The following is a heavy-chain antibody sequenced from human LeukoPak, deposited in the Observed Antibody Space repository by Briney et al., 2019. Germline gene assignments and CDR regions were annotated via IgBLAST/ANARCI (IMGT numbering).Heavy chain of an antibody. Sequence: GGSLRLSCAASGFTFSDYYMSWIRQAPGKGLGWVSYISSSGSTIYYADSVKGRFTISRDNAKNSLYLQMNSLRAEDTAVYYCARVEDSSGWLYYFDYWGQGTLVTVSS. CDR1: GFTFSDYY. D-gene: IGHD6-19*01. CDR3: ARVEDSSGWLYYFDY. V-gene: IGHV3-11*01. J-gene: IGHJ4*02. CDR2: ISSSGSTI.